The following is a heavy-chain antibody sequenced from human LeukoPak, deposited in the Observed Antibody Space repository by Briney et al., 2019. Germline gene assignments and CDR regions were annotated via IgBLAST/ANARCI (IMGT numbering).Heavy chain of an antibody. J-gene: IGHJ3*02. CDR2: MNPNSGNT. D-gene: IGHD1-1*01. CDR3: ASGPLGIHPENWRHAFDI. V-gene: IGHV1-8*03. CDR1: GYTFTSYD. Sequence: ASVKVSCKASGYTFTSYDINWVRQATGQGLEWMGWMNPNSGNTGYAQKFQGRVTITRNTSISTAYMELRSLRSDDTAVYYCASGPLGIHPENWRHAFDIWGQGTMVTVSS.